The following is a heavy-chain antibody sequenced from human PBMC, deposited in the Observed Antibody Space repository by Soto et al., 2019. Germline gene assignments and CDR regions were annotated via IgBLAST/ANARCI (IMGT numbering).Heavy chain of an antibody. J-gene: IGHJ5*02. CDR1: GGSISSSNW. D-gene: IGHD2-2*01. Sequence: QVQLQESGPGLVKPSETLSLTCAVSGGSISSSNWWHWVRQPPGKGLEWIGEIHHSGTTNYNPSLKSRVAISVDKSKNQFSLKLNSVTAADTAVYYGARVRQYCSGTSCYLDHWGQGTLVTVSS. CDR2: IHHSGTT. V-gene: IGHV4-4*02. CDR3: ARVRQYCSGTSCYLDH.